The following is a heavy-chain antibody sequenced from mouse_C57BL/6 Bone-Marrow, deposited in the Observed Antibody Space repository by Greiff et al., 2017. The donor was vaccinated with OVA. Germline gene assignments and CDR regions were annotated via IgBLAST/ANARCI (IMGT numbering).Heavy chain of an antibody. J-gene: IGHJ4*01. Sequence: QVQLQQPGAELVMPGASVKLSCKASGYTFTSYWMHWVKQRPGQGLEWIGEIDPSDSYTNYNQKLKGKSTLTVDKSSTTAYMQLSSLTSEDSAVYYCARSKYSNSYAMDYWGQGTSVTVSS. CDR1: GYTFTSYW. V-gene: IGHV1-69*01. D-gene: IGHD2-5*01. CDR3: ARSKYSNSYAMDY. CDR2: IDPSDSYT.